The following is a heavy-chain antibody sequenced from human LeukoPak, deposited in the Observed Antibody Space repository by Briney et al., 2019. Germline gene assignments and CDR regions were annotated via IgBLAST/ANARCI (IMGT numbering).Heavy chain of an antibody. V-gene: IGHV1-8*01. D-gene: IGHD3-16*01. CDR2: MNPNSANT. Sequence: ASVKVSCKASGYTFTSYDINWVRQATGQGLEWMGWMNPNSANTGYAQKFQGRVTMTRNTSISTAYMELSSLTSEDTAVYYCARAPTWGGMVTYYYMDVWGKGTTVTISS. J-gene: IGHJ6*03. CDR1: GYTFTSYD. CDR3: ARAPTWGGMVTYYYMDV.